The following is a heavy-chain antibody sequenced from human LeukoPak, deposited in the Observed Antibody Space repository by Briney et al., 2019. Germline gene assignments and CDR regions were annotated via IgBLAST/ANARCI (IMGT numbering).Heavy chain of an antibody. V-gene: IGHV4-4*07. D-gene: IGHD1-26*01. CDR3: AREGGSNKIDAFDI. CDR1: GGSISSYY. Sequence: SETLSLTCTVSGGSISSYYWSWIRQPAGKGLEWIGRIYTSGSTNYNPSLKSRVTMSVDTSKNQFSLKLSSVTAADTAVYYCAREGGSNKIDAFDIWGQGTMVTVSS. CDR2: IYTSGST. J-gene: IGHJ3*02.